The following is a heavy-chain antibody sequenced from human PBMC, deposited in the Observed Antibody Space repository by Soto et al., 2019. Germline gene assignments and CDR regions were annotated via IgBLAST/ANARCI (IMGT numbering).Heavy chain of an antibody. CDR1: GFSLSNFA. CDR2: ISFDEANK. J-gene: IGHJ4*02. CDR3: ARGASITGTANFDY. V-gene: IGHV3-30-3*01. Sequence: SLRLSSAASGFSLSNFAMHWVRQAPGKGLEWVAAISFDEANKYYAASVKGRFTISRDTSKNQFSLKLSSVTAADTAVYYCARGASITGTANFDYWGQGTLVTVSS. D-gene: IGHD1-7*01.